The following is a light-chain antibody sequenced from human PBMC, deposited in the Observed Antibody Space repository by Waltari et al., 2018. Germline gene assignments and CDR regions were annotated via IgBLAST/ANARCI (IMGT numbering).Light chain of an antibody. CDR2: GAS. V-gene: IGKV3-15*01. CDR3: QQYNNWPPWT. CDR1: QSVSSN. J-gene: IGKJ1*01. Sequence: DIVMTQSPATLSVSPGERATLSCRASQSVSSNLAWYQQKPGQAPRLLIYGASTRATGIPARFSGSGSGTEFTLTISSLQSEDFAVYYCQQYNNWPPWTFGQGP.